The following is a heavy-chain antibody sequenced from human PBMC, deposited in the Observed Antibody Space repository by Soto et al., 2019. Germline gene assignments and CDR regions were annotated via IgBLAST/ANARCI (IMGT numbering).Heavy chain of an antibody. V-gene: IGHV3-30-3*01. J-gene: IGHJ5*02. CDR2: ISYDGSDE. CDR3: ARDSDYSSGWFLVNSFDP. D-gene: IGHD6-19*01. Sequence: GGSLRLSCAASGFTFSSYAMHWVRQAPGKGLEWVAVISYDGSDEYYADSVKGRFTISRDNSKNTLYLQMNSLRTEDTAVYYCARDSDYSSGWFLVNSFDPWGPGLRVTVFS. CDR1: GFTFSSYA.